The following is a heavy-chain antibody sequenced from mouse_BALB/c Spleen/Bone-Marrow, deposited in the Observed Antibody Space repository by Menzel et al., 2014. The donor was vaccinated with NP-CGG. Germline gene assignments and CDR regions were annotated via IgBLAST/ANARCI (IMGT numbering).Heavy chain of an antibody. V-gene: IGHV14-3*02. D-gene: IGHD2-1*01. Sequence: EVKLQESGAELVKPGASVKLSCTASGFNIKDTYMHWVKQRPEQGLEWIGRIDTANGNTKYDPKFQGKATITADTSSNTAYLQLSSLTPEDTAVYYCASYGNGLMDYWGQGTSVTVSS. CDR1: GFNIKDTY. CDR3: ASYGNGLMDY. J-gene: IGHJ4*01. CDR2: IDTANGNT.